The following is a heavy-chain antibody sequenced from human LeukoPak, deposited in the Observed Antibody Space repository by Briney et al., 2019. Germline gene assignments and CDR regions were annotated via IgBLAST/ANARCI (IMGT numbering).Heavy chain of an antibody. J-gene: IGHJ5*02. CDR3: ARDLTGTTRGGDWFDP. CDR1: GDSVSSNSAA. D-gene: IGHD1-20*01. Sequence: QTLSLTCAISGDSVSSNSAAWNWIRQSPSRGLEWLGRTYYRSKWYNDYAVSVKSRITINPDTSKNQFSLQLSSVTAADTAVYYCARDLTGTTRGGDWFDPWGQGTLVTVSS. V-gene: IGHV6-1*01. CDR2: TYYRSKWYN.